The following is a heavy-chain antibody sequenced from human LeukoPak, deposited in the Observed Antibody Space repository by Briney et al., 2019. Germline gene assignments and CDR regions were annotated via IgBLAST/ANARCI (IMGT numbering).Heavy chain of an antibody. D-gene: IGHD5-24*01. CDR1: GYSISSGYY. J-gene: IGHJ4*02. V-gene: IGHV4-38-2*01. Sequence: SETLALTCAVSGYSISSGYYWGWIRQPPWNGLDWIGSIYHSGSTYYNPSLKSRVTISVDTSKNQFSLKLSSVTAADTAVYYCARQFRAYFDYWGQGTLVTVSS. CDR2: IYHSGST. CDR3: ARQFRAYFDY.